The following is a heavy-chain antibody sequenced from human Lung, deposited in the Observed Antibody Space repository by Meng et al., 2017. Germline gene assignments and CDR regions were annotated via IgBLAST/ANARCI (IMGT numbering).Heavy chain of an antibody. CDR2: INHSGST. D-gene: IGHD4-11*01. CDR3: ARGPTTMAHDFDY. V-gene: IGHV4-34*02. CDR1: GGTFSDYY. Sequence: VQLRQWGVDPFKPWETSALTGVVSGGTFSDYYWSWIRQPPGKGLEWIGEINHSGSTNSNPSLESRATISVDTSQNNLSLKLSSVTAADSAVYYCARGPTTMAHDFDYWGQGTLVTVSS. J-gene: IGHJ4*02.